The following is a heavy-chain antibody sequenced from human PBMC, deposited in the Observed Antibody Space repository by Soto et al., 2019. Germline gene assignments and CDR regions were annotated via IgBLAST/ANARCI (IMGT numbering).Heavy chain of an antibody. CDR2: IQHSRST. CDR3: GRPGNYDILPLGQWFDP. J-gene: IGHJ5*02. Sequence: SETLSLTCAVSGGSISSGGYSWRWIRKPPGKGLEWIGYIQHSRSTYYNPSLKSLVTISVDSSKTQFSLKLSSLTAADTAVYYCGRPGNYDILPLGQWFDPWGQGTLVTVSS. V-gene: IGHV4-30-2*01. D-gene: IGHD3-9*01. CDR1: GGSISSGGYS.